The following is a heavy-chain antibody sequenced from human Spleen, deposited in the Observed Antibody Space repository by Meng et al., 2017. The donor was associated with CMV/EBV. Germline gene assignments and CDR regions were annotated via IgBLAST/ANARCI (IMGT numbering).Heavy chain of an antibody. J-gene: IGHJ4*02. CDR1: GFTFSSPA. V-gene: IGHV3-30-3*01. CDR2: ITSNGFNK. Sequence: GGSLRLSCAASGFTFSSPALHWVRQAPGMGLQWVSLITSNGFNKYYADYVKGRFTISRDNSKNTVDLQMSSLRVDDTAVYYCAKGGTYYDFWSGYWCYFDYWGQGTLVTVSS. CDR3: AKGGTYYDFWSGYWCYFDY. D-gene: IGHD3-3*01.